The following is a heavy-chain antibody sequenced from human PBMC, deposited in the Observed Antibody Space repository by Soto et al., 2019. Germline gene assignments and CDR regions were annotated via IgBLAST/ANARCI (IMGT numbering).Heavy chain of an antibody. J-gene: IGHJ6*02. CDR1: GGSVSSGSYY. V-gene: IGHV4-61*01. CDR2: IYYSGST. D-gene: IGHD6-19*01. Sequence: QVQLQESGPGLVKPSETLSLTCTVSGGSVSSGSYYWSWIRQPPGKGLEWIGYIYYSGSTNYNPSLKGRVTISVDTSKNQFSLKLSSVTAADTAVYYCARDRIAVAASYYYGMDVWGQGTTVTVSS. CDR3: ARDRIAVAASYYYGMDV.